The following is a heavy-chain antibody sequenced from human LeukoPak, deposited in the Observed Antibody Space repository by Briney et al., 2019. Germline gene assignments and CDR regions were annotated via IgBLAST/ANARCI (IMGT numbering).Heavy chain of an antibody. Sequence: PGRSLRLSCAASGFTFSSYGMHWVRQAPGKGLEWVALISYDGSDKYFADSVKGRFTISRDNSKNTLYLQVNSLRGDDTAAYYCAKERGRLGELSLYLAIDYWGQGTLVTVSA. CDR3: AKERGRLGELSLYLAIDY. CDR2: ISYDGSDK. J-gene: IGHJ4*02. V-gene: IGHV3-30*18. CDR1: GFTFSSYG. D-gene: IGHD3-16*02.